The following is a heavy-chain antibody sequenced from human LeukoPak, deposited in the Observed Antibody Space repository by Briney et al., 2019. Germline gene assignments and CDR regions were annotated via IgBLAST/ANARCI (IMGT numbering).Heavy chain of an antibody. CDR3: AREYSSSWKYYYYYYMDV. D-gene: IGHD6-13*01. CDR1: GGTFSSYT. Sequence: SVTVSCKASGGTFSSYTISWVRQAPGQGLGWMGGIIPIFGTANYAQKFQGRVTITADESTSTAYMELSSLRSEDTAVYYCAREYSSSWKYYYYYYMDVWGKGTTVPVSS. J-gene: IGHJ6*03. V-gene: IGHV1-69*13. CDR2: IIPIFGTA.